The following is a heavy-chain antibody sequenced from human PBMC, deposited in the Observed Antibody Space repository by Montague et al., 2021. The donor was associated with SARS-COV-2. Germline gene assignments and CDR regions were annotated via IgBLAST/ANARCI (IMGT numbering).Heavy chain of an antibody. D-gene: IGHD4-17*01. CDR3: ARFTAVTSSLDF. CDR2: IYTSGAT. CDR1: GGSISSPGYY. Sequence: TLSLTCTFSGGSISSPGYYWSWIRQPAGKGLEWIGRIYTSGATNYNPSLKSRVTISVDTSKNQFSLKLTSVTAADTAVYYCARFTAVTSSLDFWGQGTLVPVSS. V-gene: IGHV4-61*02. J-gene: IGHJ4*02.